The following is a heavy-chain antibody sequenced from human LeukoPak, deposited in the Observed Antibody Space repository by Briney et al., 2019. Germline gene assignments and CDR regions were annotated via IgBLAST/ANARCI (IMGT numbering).Heavy chain of an antibody. D-gene: IGHD7-27*01. CDR3: AREYWGYFDY. CDR1: GFTFSSYE. V-gene: IGHV3-48*03. J-gene: IGHJ4*02. CDR2: ISSSGSTI. Sequence: PGGSLSLSCAASGFTFSSYEVNCVRQAPGKGLEWVSYISSSGSTIYYADSVKGRFTISRDNAKNSLYLQMNSLRAEDTAVYYCAREYWGYFDYWGQGTLVTVSS.